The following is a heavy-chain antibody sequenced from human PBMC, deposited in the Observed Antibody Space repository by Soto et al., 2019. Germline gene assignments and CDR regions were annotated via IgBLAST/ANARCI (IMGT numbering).Heavy chain of an antibody. CDR2: INAGNGNT. CDR3: ASSSTVPAAIGY. J-gene: IGHJ4*02. Sequence: ASVKGSCKASGYTLTSYAMHWVRQAPGQRLEWMGWINAGNGNTKYSQKFQGRVTITRDTSASTAYMELSSLRSEDTAVYYCASSSTVPAAIGYWGQGTLVTSPQ. D-gene: IGHD2-2*02. CDR1: GYTLTSYA. V-gene: IGHV1-3*01.